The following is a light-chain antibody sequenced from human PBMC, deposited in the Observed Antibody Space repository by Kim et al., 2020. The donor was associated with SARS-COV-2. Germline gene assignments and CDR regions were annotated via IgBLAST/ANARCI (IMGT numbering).Light chain of an antibody. V-gene: IGKV3-15*01. CDR2: GAS. J-gene: IGKJ2*01. Sequence: SVSPGEGATLSCRASQGISSNLAWYQQKPGQAPRLLMSGASIRDTGIPARFGGSGSGTDFTLTISGLQSDDFALYYCQQYENWPYTFGQGTKLEI. CDR3: QQYENWPYT. CDR1: QGISSN.